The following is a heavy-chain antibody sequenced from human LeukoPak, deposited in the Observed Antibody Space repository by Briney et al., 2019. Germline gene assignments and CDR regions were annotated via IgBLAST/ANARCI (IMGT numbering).Heavy chain of an antibody. CDR1: GYSFTSYW. CDR2: IYPGESDT. Sequence: GESLNISCKGSGYSFTSYWIGLVRQMPGKGLEWKGIIYPGESDTRYSPSFQGQVTISADKSISTAYLQWSSLKASDTAMYYCARSTYDYVWGSYRLDPFDYWGQGTLVTVSS. D-gene: IGHD3-16*02. V-gene: IGHV5-51*01. CDR3: ARSTYDYVWGSYRLDPFDY. J-gene: IGHJ4*02.